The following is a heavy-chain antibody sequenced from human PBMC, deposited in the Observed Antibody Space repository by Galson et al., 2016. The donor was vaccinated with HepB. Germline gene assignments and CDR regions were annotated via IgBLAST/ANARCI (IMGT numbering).Heavy chain of an antibody. Sequence: SETLSLTCAVSGYSISSGSYWGWVRQPPGKGLEWIGNIFHRGTTYYNPSLRGRVTISLDTSKNQFSLNLISVTAADTAVYYCAKTPYGMDVWGQGTTVTVSS. J-gene: IGHJ6*02. CDR2: IFHRGTT. CDR1: GYSISSGSY. CDR3: AKTPYGMDV. V-gene: IGHV4-38-2*01.